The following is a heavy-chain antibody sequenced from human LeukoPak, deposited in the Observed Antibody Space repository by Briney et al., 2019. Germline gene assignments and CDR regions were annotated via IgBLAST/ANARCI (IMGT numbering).Heavy chain of an antibody. J-gene: IGHJ3*02. CDR1: GFTFDDYA. CDR3: AKGRRPNDAFDI. Sequence: GRSLRLSCAASGFTFDDYAMHGVRQAPGKGLEWVSGISWNSGSIGYADSVKGRFTISRDNAKNSLYLQMNSLRAEDTALYYCAKGRRPNDAFDIWGQGTMVTVSS. CDR2: ISWNSGSI. V-gene: IGHV3-9*01.